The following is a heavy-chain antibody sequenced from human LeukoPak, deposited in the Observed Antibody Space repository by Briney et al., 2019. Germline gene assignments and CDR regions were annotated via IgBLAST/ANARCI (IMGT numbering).Heavy chain of an antibody. CDR3: ARGGDYYDSSGYCDY. CDR1: GGSISSGSYY. V-gene: IGHV4-61*02. D-gene: IGHD3-22*01. Sequence: SETLSLTCTVSGGSISSGSYYWSWIRQPAGKGLEWIGRIYTSGSTNYNPSLKSRVTISVDTSKNQFSLKLSSVTAADTAVYYCARGGDYYDSSGYCDYWGQGTLVTVSS. CDR2: IYTSGST. J-gene: IGHJ4*02.